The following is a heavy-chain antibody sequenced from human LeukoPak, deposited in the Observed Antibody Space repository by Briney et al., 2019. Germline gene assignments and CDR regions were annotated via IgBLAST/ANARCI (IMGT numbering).Heavy chain of an antibody. CDR2: ISESSSTK. CDR3: ARVATSLARDDY. V-gene: IGHV3-48*01. J-gene: IGHJ4*02. Sequence: GGSLRLSCAVSGFTFSRYSMNWVRQAPGKGVEWVSYISESSSTKYYADSVKGRFTISREKDKNSMFIKMSSLRAEDTSVYYCARVATSLARDDYWGQGTLVTVSS. CDR1: GFTFSRYS.